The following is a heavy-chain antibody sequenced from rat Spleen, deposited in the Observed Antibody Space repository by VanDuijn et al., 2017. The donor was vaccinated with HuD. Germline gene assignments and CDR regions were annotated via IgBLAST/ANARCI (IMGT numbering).Heavy chain of an antibody. D-gene: IGHD1-12*02. V-gene: IGHV2-63*01. J-gene: IGHJ2*01. Sequence: QVLLKESGPGLVQPSQTLSLTCTVSDFSFPSYNIHWVRQPPGKGLEWMGRMRFNGDPSYNSALRSRLTISRDTSKNQVFLKMNSLQTDDTGTYYCTRDHMMVVIRDWGQGVMVTVSS. CDR3: TRDHMMVVIRD. CDR1: DFSFPSYN. CDR2: MRFNGDP.